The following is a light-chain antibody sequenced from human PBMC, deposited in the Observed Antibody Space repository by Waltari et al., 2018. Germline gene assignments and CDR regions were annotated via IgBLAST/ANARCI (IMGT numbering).Light chain of an antibody. CDR2: GGS. CDR1: QSLRNREGNNI. V-gene: IGKV2-28*01. CDR3: MQGRQTPLT. Sequence: DIVMTQSPLSLPVPPGEPASISCTSSQSLRNREGNNILHWYLEKPGQSPQLLLYGGSNRASGVPDRFSGRGSGKDFTLEISRVEAEDVGVYYCMQGRQTPLTFGPGTKVVI. J-gene: IGKJ3*01.